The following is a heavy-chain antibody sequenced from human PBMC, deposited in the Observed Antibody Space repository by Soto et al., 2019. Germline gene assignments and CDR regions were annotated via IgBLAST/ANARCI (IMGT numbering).Heavy chain of an antibody. D-gene: IGHD3-9*01. CDR1: GVSVSSYY. Sequence: QVHLQESGPGLVKPSETLSLICTVSGVSVSSYYWAWIRQPPGRGLACIGFIYYNGSTNYNPSLKRRVTISLDMSNDQISLKLKSVTAADTAVYYCAKNHPFESFDPWGQGTRVTVSS. CDR2: IYYNGST. V-gene: IGHV4-59*02. J-gene: IGHJ5*02. CDR3: AKNHPFESFDP.